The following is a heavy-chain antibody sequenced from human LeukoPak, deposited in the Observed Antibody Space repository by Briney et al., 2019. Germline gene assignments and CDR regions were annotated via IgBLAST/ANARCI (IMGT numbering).Heavy chain of an antibody. V-gene: IGHV3-11*04. J-gene: IGHJ6*03. D-gene: IGHD3-10*01. CDR1: GFTVSSNY. CDR2: ISSSGSTI. Sequence: GGSLRLSCAASGFTVSSNYMSWIRQAPGKGLEWVSYISSSGSTIYYADSVKGRFTISRDNAKNSLYLQMNSLRAEDTAVYYCARDVDDGSGSYYKYYYYYMDVWGKGTTVTVSS. CDR3: ARDVDDGSGSYYKYYYYYMDV.